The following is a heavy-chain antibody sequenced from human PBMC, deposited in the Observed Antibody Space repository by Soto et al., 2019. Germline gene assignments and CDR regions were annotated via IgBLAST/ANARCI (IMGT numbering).Heavy chain of an antibody. CDR1: GGTFSSYA. CDR2: IIPIFGTA. D-gene: IGHD3-3*01. CDR3: ARISTYYDFWSGYPGMDV. Sequence: ASVKVSCKASGGTFSSYAISWVRQAPGQGLEWMGGIIPIFGTANYAQKFQGRVTITADESTSTAYMELSSLRSEDTAAYYCARISTYYDFWSGYPGMDVWGQGTTVTVSS. V-gene: IGHV1-69*13. J-gene: IGHJ6*02.